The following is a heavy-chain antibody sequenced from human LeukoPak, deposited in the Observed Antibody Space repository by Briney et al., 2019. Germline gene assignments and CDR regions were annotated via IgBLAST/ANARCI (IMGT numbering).Heavy chain of an antibody. V-gene: IGHV4-39*01. CDR2: IYYSGST. J-gene: IGHJ4*02. CDR1: GGSISSSSYY. D-gene: IGHD3-22*01. CDR3: ARLYYDSSGYFIF. Sequence: SETLSLTCTVSGGSISSSSYYWGWIRQPPGKGLEWIGSIYYSGSTYYNLSLKSRVTISVDTSKNQFSLKLSSVTAADTAVYYCARLYYDSSGYFIFWGQGTLVTVSS.